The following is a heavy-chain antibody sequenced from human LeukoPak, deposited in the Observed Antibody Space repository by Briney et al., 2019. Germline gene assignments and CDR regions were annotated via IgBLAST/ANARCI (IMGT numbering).Heavy chain of an antibody. Sequence: PSETLSLTXAVYGGSFSGYYWSWIRQPPGKGLDWIGEINHSGSTNYNPSLKSRVTISVDTSKNQFSLKLSSVTAADTAVYYCARDPYSSSWSAFDYWGQGTLVTVSS. CDR3: ARDPYSSSWSAFDY. CDR1: GGSFSGYY. J-gene: IGHJ4*02. V-gene: IGHV4-34*01. D-gene: IGHD6-13*01. CDR2: INHSGST.